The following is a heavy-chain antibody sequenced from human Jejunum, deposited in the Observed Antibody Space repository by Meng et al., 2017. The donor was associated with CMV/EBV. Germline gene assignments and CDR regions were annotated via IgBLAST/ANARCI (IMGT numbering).Heavy chain of an antibody. J-gene: IGHJ4*02. CDR3: ARRHDFDLYFDY. D-gene: IGHD3-3*01. CDR1: GYTFTGYF. Sequence: CKSSGYTFTGYFIHWVRQAPGQGLEWMGRINPNTAATDYAQKFQGRVTMIGDTSTNTVYLEMSRLRSGDTAVYYCARRHDFDLYFDYWGQGSLVTVSS. V-gene: IGHV1-2*06. CDR2: INPNTAAT.